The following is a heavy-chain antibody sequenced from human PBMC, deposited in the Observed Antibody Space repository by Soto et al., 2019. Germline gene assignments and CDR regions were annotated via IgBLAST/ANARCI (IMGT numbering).Heavy chain of an antibody. CDR3: AREKAVAGKGVHAFDI. CDR1: GYTFTSYD. Sequence: VSVKVSCKASGYTFTSYDINWVRQATGQGLEWMGWMNPNSGNTGYAQKFQGRVTMTRNTSISTAYMELSSLRSEDTAVYYCAREKAVAGKGVHAFDIWGQGTMVTVSS. CDR2: MNPNSGNT. V-gene: IGHV1-8*01. J-gene: IGHJ3*02. D-gene: IGHD6-19*01.